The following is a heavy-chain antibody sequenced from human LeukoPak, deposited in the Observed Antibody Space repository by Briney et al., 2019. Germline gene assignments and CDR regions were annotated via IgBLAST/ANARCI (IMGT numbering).Heavy chain of an antibody. CDR1: GFTFSSYS. CDR2: ISANGGTT. D-gene: IGHD4-23*01. CDR3: AKRQGSTVEGNWYVDY. Sequence: GGSLRLSCAASGFTFSSYSMNWVRQAPGKGLEWVSTISANGGTTYYADSVKGRFTISRDNSKKTIYLQMSSLRVEDTAVYYCAKRQGSTVEGNWYVDYWGRGSLVTVSS. J-gene: IGHJ2*01. V-gene: IGHV3-23*01.